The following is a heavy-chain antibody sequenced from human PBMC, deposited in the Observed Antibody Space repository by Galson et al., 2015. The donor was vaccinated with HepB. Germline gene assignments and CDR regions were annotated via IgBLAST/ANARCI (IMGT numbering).Heavy chain of an antibody. Sequence: SLRLSCAASGFFFSSNGIHWVRQAPGKGLEWVTFIRYDGNIKYYADAVKGRFTISRDSSKNTVYLQMNSLRPEDTAVYYCAKWALASMGDAFDIWGQGTMVSVSS. D-gene: IGHD2-21*01. J-gene: IGHJ3*02. V-gene: IGHV3-30*02. CDR3: AKWALASMGDAFDI. CDR2: IRYDGNIK. CDR1: GFFFSSNG.